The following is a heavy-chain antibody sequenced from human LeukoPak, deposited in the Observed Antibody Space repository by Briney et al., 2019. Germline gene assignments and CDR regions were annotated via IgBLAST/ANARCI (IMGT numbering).Heavy chain of an antibody. CDR2: ISGSGGST. CDR1: GFTFSSYA. CDR3: AKDPIFVVVIPDVGMDV. D-gene: IGHD3-3*01. V-gene: IGHV3-23*01. Sequence: SGGSLRLSCAASGFTFSSYAMSWVRQAPGKGLEWVSAISGSGGSTYYADSVKGRFTISRDNSKNTLYLQMNSLRAEDTAVYYCAKDPIFVVVIPDVGMDVWGQGTTVTVSS. J-gene: IGHJ6*02.